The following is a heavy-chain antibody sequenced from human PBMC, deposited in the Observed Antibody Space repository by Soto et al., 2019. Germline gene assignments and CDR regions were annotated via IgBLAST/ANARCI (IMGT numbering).Heavy chain of an antibody. CDR2: IYYSGST. V-gene: IGHV4-59*01. Sequence: PSETLSLTCTVSGGSISSYYWSWIRQPPGKRLEWIGYIYYSGSTNYNPSLKSRVTISVDTSKNQFSLKLSSVTAADTAVYYCARGIQLWPITYYSDFCGQGTLVTVSS. J-gene: IGHJ4*02. CDR3: ARGIQLWPITYYSDF. CDR1: GGSISSYY. D-gene: IGHD5-18*01.